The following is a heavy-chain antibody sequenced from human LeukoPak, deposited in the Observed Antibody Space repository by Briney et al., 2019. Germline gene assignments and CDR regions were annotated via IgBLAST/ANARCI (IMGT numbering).Heavy chain of an antibody. Sequence: GGSLRLSCTASKFTFSHYGMQWVRQAPGKGLEWVAVISSDGSIKVYADSVKGRFTISRENAKNVLYLQMSSLRAEDTAVYYCAREIRETVVTRHYYYGIDVWGQGTTVTVSS. CDR1: KFTFSHYG. J-gene: IGHJ6*02. CDR3: AREIRETVVTRHYYYGIDV. D-gene: IGHD2-15*01. V-gene: IGHV3-30*03. CDR2: ISSDGSIK.